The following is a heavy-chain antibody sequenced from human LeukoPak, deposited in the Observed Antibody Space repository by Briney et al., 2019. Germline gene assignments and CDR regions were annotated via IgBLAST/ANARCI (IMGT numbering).Heavy chain of an antibody. Sequence: PSETLSLTCTVSGGSISSYYWSWIRQPPGKGLEWIGYIYYSGSTNYNPSLKSRVTISVDTSKNHFSLKLNSVTAADTAVYYCARVLVGDYVNFDYWGQGTLVTVSS. D-gene: IGHD4-17*01. J-gene: IGHJ4*02. CDR3: ARVLVGDYVNFDY. V-gene: IGHV4-59*01. CDR2: IYYSGST. CDR1: GGSISSYY.